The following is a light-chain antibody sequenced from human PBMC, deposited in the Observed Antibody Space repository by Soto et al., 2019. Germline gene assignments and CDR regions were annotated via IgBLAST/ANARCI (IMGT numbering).Light chain of an antibody. CDR3: QQYGSSSYS. Sequence: EIVLTQSPGTLSLSPGERATLSCRASQSVSSSYLAWYQQKPGQAPRLLIYGASSRATGTPDRFSGSGSGTDFALTISRLEPKDFAVYYCQQYGSSSYSFGQGTNLEIK. CDR1: QSVSSSY. J-gene: IGKJ2*01. CDR2: GAS. V-gene: IGKV3-20*01.